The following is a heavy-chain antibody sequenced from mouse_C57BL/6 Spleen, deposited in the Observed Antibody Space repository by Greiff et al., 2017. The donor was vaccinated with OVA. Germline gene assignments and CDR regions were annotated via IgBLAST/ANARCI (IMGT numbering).Heavy chain of an antibody. Sequence: VQVVESGPGLVAPSQSLSITCTVSGFSLTSYGVHWVRQPPGKGLEWLVVIWSDGSTTYNSALKSRLSISKDNSKSQVFLKMNSLQTDDTAMYYCARHPSYDYDAMDYWGQGTSVTVSS. CDR3: ARHPSYDYDAMDY. V-gene: IGHV2-6-1*01. J-gene: IGHJ4*01. CDR2: IWSDGST. D-gene: IGHD2-10*01. CDR1: GFSLTSYG.